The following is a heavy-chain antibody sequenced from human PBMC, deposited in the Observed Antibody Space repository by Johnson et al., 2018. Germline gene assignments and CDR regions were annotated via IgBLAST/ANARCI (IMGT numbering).Heavy chain of an antibody. CDR3: ARGGILSMIVVDDAFDI. J-gene: IGHJ3*02. Sequence: VQLVQSGGGLVQPGGSLRLSCAASGFTVSSNYMSWVRQAPGKGLEWVSVSYSGGRTYYAASVKGRFTIYRDTSKNTLYLQMNSLRAEDTAVYCCARGGILSMIVVDDAFDIWGQGTMVTVSS. CDR2: SYSGGRT. D-gene: IGHD3-22*01. CDR1: GFTVSSNY. V-gene: IGHV3-66*02.